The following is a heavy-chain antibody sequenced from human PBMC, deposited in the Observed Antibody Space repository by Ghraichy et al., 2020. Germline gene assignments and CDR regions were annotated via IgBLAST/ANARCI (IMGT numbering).Heavy chain of an antibody. CDR2: INHSGST. CDR1: GGSFSGYY. D-gene: IGHD3-10*01. V-gene: IGHV4-34*01. CDR3: ARAPSDYYGSGSYVDY. Sequence: SETLSLTCAVYGGSFSGYYWSWIRQPPGKGLEWIGEINHSGSTNYNPSLKSRVTISVDTSKNQFSLKLSSVTAADTAVYYCARAPSDYYGSGSYVDYWGQGTLVTVSS. J-gene: IGHJ4*02.